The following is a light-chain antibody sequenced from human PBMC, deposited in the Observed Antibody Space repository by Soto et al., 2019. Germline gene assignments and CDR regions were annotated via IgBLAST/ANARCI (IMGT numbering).Light chain of an antibody. CDR2: GTS. J-gene: IGKJ5*01. Sequence: EIVLTQSPATLSLSPGERATLSCRASQTVGSYLAWFRQTPGQAPRLLIYGTSSRATGIPDRFSGSGSGTDFTLTISRLEPEDFAVYYCQQYGSSPWTFGQGTRLEIK. V-gene: IGKV3-20*01. CDR3: QQYGSSPWT. CDR1: QTVGSY.